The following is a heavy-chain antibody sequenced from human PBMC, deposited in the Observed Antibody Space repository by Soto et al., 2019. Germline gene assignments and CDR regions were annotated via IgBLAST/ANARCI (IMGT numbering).Heavy chain of an antibody. D-gene: IGHD2-15*01. V-gene: IGHV4-59*01. CDR1: GGSISSYY. CDR2: IYYSGST. Sequence: PSETLSLTCTVSGGSISSYYWSWIRQPPGKGLEWIGYIYYSGSTNYNPSLKSRVTISVDTSKNQFSLKLSSVTAADTAVYYCARGILGGMDVWGQGTTVTVSS. J-gene: IGHJ6*02. CDR3: ARGILGGMDV.